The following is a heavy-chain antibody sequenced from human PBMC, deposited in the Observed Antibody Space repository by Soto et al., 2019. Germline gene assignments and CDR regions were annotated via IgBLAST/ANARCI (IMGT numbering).Heavy chain of an antibody. CDR3: AREYSMTVVATGY. CDR1: GFTFSSYG. D-gene: IGHD3-22*01. V-gene: IGHV3-30*03. J-gene: IGHJ4*02. CDR2: ISYDGSNK. Sequence: PGGSLRLSCAASGFTFSSYGMHWVRQAPGKGLEWVAVISYDGSNKYYADSVKGRFTISRDNSKNTLYLQMNSLRAEDTAVYYCAREYSMTVVATGYWGQGTLVTAPQ.